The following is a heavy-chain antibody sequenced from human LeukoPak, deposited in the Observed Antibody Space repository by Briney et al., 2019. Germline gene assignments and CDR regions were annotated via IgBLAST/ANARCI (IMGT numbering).Heavy chain of an antibody. CDR2: IRSKAYGGTT. V-gene: IGHV3-49*03. Sequence: GGSLRLSCTASGFTFGDFLMSWLRQAPGKGLESIGFIRSKAYGGTTDYAASVRGRFIISRDNSKSIAYLQMNSLKTEDTAVYYCSREIYGSGDYWGRGTLVTVSS. CDR3: SREIYGSGDY. D-gene: IGHD3-10*01. J-gene: IGHJ4*02. CDR1: GFTFGDFL.